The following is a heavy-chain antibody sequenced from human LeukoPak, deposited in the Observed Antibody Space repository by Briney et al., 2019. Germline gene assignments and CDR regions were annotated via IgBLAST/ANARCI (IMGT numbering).Heavy chain of an antibody. D-gene: IGHD7-27*01. CDR2: IHYSGST. V-gene: IGHV4-59*08. J-gene: IGHJ5*02. CDR1: GGSISSSY. Sequence: TSSETLSLTCTVSGGSISSSYWSWIRQPPGKGLEWIGYIHYSGSTNYNPSLKSRATISVDTSKAHFSLKLSSATAADTAVYYCARHGPGWFDTWGQGTLVTVSS. CDR3: ARHGPGWFDT.